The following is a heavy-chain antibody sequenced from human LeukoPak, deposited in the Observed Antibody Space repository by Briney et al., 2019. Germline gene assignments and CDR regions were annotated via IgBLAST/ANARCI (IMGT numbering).Heavy chain of an antibody. CDR2: INHSGST. D-gene: IGHD3-3*01. V-gene: IGHV4-34*01. J-gene: IGHJ4*02. Sequence: PSETLSLTCAVYGGSFSGYYWSWIRQPPGKGLEWIGEINHSGSTNYNPSLKSRVTISVDTSKNQFSLKLSSVTAADTAVYYCARDWRGYFDYWGQGTLVTVSS. CDR3: ARDWRGYFDY. CDR1: GGSFSGYY.